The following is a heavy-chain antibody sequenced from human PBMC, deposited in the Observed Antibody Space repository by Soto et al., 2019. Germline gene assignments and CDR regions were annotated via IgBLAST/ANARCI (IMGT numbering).Heavy chain of an antibody. D-gene: IGHD3-3*01. J-gene: IGHJ5*01. CDR2: ITSRSTYT. V-gene: IGHV3-11*06. Sequence: GGSLRLSCTVPEFTLSHSSINCIRQAPGKGLEWIAYITSRSTYTNYADSVKGRFTISRDNARNSLSLQMDSLRDEDSGVYYCAGDGLEFDLMSGPTWRDSWGHGT. CDR3: AGDGLEFDLMSGPTWRDS. CDR1: EFTLSHSS.